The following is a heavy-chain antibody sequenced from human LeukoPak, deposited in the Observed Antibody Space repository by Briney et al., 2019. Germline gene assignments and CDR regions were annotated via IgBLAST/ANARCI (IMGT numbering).Heavy chain of an antibody. CDR3: AKDIQLST. CDR2: ISFSGDNS. CDR1: GCNFRHAA. D-gene: IGHD5-24*01. Sequence: GGSLRLSCAASGCNFRHAAMTWVRQAPAKGLEWVSLISFSGDNSHYADSVKDRFTISRDNSKNTLSLQMNSPRVEDTAIYYCAKDIQLSTWGLGTILSVSS. J-gene: IGHJ3*01. V-gene: IGHV3-23*01.